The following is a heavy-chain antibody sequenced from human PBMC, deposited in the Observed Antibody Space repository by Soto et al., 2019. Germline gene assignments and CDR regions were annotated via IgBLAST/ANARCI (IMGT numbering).Heavy chain of an antibody. D-gene: IGHD3-10*01. CDR2: IIPIFGTA. J-gene: IGHJ6*02. CDR3: ARGDYYYGSGSSYSIHYYYGMDV. V-gene: IGHV1-69*13. CDR1: GYTFTSYG. Sequence: SVKVSCKASGYTFTSYGISWVRQAPGQGLEWMGGIIPIFGTANYAQKFQGRVTITADESTSTAYMELSSLRSEDTAVYYCARGDYYYGSGSSYSIHYYYGMDVWGQGTTVTVSS.